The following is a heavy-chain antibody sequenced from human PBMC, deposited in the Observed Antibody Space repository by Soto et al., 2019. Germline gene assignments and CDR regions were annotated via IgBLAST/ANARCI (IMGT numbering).Heavy chain of an antibody. D-gene: IGHD3-22*01. CDR3: ARDYFDSGGFYSDLLGF. Sequence: QVKLVESGGGVVQPGTSLRLSCAASGSTFSRYSLHWVRQAPGKGLEWVAGSNEYYADSVKGRFTISRDNSKAMLYLQMNNLRAEDTAVYYCARDYFDSGGFYSDLLGFWGQGTLVTVPS. V-gene: IGHV3-30-3*01. CDR1: GSTFSRYS. J-gene: IGHJ4*02. CDR2: GSNE.